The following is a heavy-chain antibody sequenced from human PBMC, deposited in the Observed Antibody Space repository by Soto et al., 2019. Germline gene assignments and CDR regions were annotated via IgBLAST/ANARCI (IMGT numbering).Heavy chain of an antibody. Sequence: ASVKVSCKASGYTFTSYGISWVRQAPGQGLEWMGWISAYNGNTNYAQKLQGRVTMTTDTSTSTAYMELRSLRSDDTAVYYCARGYCSSTSCYILHWFDPWGQGTLVTVSS. CDR3: ARGYCSSTSCYILHWFDP. J-gene: IGHJ5*02. V-gene: IGHV1-18*01. CDR2: ISAYNGNT. D-gene: IGHD2-2*01. CDR1: GYTFTSYG.